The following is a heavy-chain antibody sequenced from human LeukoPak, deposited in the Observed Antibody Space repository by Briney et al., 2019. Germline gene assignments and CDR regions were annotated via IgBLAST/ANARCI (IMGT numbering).Heavy chain of an antibody. CDR2: IYYSGST. J-gene: IGHJ6*02. CDR1: GGSISSYY. D-gene: IGHD3-10*01. Sequence: SETLSLTRTVSGGSISSYYWTWIRQPPGKGLEWIGYIYYSGSTNYNPSLKNRVTISLDTSKNQFSLNLSSVTTADTAVYYCARDVLTGRFGMDVWGQGTTVIVSS. V-gene: IGHV4-59*01. CDR3: ARDVLTGRFGMDV.